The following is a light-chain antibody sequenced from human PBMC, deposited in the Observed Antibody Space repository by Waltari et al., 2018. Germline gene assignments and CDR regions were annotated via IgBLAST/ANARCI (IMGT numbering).Light chain of an antibody. J-gene: IGKJ1*01. Sequence: DIVMTQSPDSLAVSLGERATLNCKSSQSVLYSSNNKNYLAWYQQKPGQPPKLLVYWASTRESGVPDRFSGSGSGTEFTLAISSLQAEDVAIYYCQQYLSTPPTFGQGTKVEIK. CDR3: QQYLSTPPT. CDR2: WAS. V-gene: IGKV4-1*01. CDR1: QSVLYSSNNKNY.